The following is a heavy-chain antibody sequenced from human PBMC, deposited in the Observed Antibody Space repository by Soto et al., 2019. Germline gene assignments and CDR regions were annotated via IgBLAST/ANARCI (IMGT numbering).Heavy chain of an antibody. CDR3: ACSQRLTSAAGSTDF. Sequence: ASVKVSCKASGYTFTSYDINWVRQATGQGLEWMGRMNPNSGNAGYAQRFQGRVTMTWNTSISTAYMDLSSLRSEDTAVYYCACSQRLTSAAGSTDFRCQAILVT. CDR1: GYTFTSYD. J-gene: IGHJ4*02. D-gene: IGHD6-13*01. CDR2: MNPNSGNA. V-gene: IGHV1-8*01.